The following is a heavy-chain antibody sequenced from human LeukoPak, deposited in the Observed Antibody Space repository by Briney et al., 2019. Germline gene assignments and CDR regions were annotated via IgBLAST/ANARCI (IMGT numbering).Heavy chain of an antibody. CDR3: IKDMGFDLLKDAFHI. Sequence: GGSLRLSCVGSGFSLDDYAMHWVRQVPGKGMEWVSSISWDSSNAAYADSVKGRFTISRDNAKNSLYLQMNSLRPEDTAFYYCIKDMGFDLLKDAFHIWGQGTLVTVSS. D-gene: IGHD3-9*01. J-gene: IGHJ3*02. CDR1: GFSLDDYA. CDR2: ISWDSSNA. V-gene: IGHV3-9*01.